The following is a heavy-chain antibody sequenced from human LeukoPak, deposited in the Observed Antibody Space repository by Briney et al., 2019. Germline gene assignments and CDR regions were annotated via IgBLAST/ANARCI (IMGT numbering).Heavy chain of an antibody. CDR2: IYTSGST. CDR1: GGSISSGSYY. V-gene: IGHV4-61*02. Sequence: SETLSLSCTVSGGSISSGSYYWSWIRQPAGKGLEWIVRIYTSGSTNYNPSLKSRVTISVDTSKNQFSLKLSSVTAADTAVYYCARDYCSSTSCYFDNWFDPWGQGTLVTVSS. CDR3: ARDYCSSTSCYFDNWFDP. D-gene: IGHD2-2*01. J-gene: IGHJ5*02.